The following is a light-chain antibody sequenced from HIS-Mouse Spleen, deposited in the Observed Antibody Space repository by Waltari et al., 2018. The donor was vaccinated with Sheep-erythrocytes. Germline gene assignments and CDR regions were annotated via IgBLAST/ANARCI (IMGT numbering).Light chain of an antibody. CDR1: SSDVGSYNL. V-gene: IGLV2-23*01. CDR2: EGS. Sequence: QSALTQPASVSGSPRQSITISCTGTSSDVGSYNLVSWYQQHPGKAPKLMLYEGSKRPSGVSNRFSGSKSGNTASLTISGLQAEDEADYYCCSYAGSSTPWVFGGGTKLTVL. CDR3: CSYAGSSTPWV. J-gene: IGLJ3*02.